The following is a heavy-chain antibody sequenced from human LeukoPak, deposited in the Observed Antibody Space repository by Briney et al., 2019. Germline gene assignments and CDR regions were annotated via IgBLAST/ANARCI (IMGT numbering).Heavy chain of an antibody. CDR1: GFTFSSYA. D-gene: IGHD2-2*01. Sequence: PGGSLRLSCAASGFTFSSYAMSWVRQAPGKGLEWVATISGRGSWTVLADSVKGRFTISRDNSKNTPYLQMNSLRAEDTAVYYCAKVVVPAAWDRYYYYGMDVWGQGTTVTVSS. CDR2: ISGRGSWT. J-gene: IGHJ6*02. CDR3: AKVVVPAAWDRYYYYGMDV. V-gene: IGHV3-23*01.